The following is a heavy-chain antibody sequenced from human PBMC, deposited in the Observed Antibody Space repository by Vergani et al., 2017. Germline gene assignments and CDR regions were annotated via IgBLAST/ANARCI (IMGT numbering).Heavy chain of an antibody. V-gene: IGHV3-64D*06. Sequence: EVQLVESGGGLVQPGGSLRLSCSASGFTFSSYAMHWVRQAPGKGLEYVSAISSNGGSTYYADSVKGRFTISRYNSKNTLYLQMSSLRAEDTAVYYCVKDKYGDYGYFFDYWGQGTLVTVSS. CDR3: VKDKYGDYGYFFDY. CDR1: GFTFSSYA. CDR2: ISSNGGST. D-gene: IGHD4-17*01. J-gene: IGHJ4*02.